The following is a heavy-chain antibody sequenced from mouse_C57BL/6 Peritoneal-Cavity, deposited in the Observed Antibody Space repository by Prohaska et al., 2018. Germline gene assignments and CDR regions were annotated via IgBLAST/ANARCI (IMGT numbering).Heavy chain of an antibody. Sequence: EVKLVESGGGLVQPGGSLSLSCAASGCTFTDYYMIWVRQPLGNARECLGFIINIAKGYTTEYSASVKVRFTISRDNSQSILYLQMNSLRAEDSATYYCTRYYYGSSYAMDYWSDRTSVT. D-gene: IGHD1-1*01. V-gene: IGHV7-3*01. CDR2: IINIAKGYTT. CDR1: GCTFTDYY. CDR3: TRYYYGSSYAMDY. J-gene: IGHJ4*01.